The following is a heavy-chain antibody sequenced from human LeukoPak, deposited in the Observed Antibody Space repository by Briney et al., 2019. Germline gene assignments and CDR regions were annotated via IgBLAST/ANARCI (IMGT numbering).Heavy chain of an antibody. D-gene: IGHD3-3*01. V-gene: IGHV4-34*01. J-gene: IGHJ4*02. CDR2: INHSGST. CDR3: ARHRAIFGADY. Sequence: PSETLSLTCAVYGGSFSGYYWSWIRQPPGKGLEWIGEINHSGSTNYNPSLKSRVTISVDTSKNQFSLKLSSVTAADTAVYYCARHRAIFGADYWGQGTLVTVSS. CDR1: GGSFSGYY.